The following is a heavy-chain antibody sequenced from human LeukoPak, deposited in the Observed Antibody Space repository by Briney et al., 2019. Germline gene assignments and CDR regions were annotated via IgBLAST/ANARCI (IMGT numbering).Heavy chain of an antibody. Sequence: PGGSLRLSCAASGFTFSSYGMHWVRQAPGKGLEWVAVIWYDGSNKYYADSVKGRFTISRDNSKNTLYLQMNSLRAEDTAVYYCARGHAPYLTPPSPLFDYWGQGTLVTVSS. D-gene: IGHD1-14*01. CDR3: ARGHAPYLTPPSPLFDY. J-gene: IGHJ4*02. CDR1: GFTFSSYG. CDR2: IWYDGSNK. V-gene: IGHV3-33*01.